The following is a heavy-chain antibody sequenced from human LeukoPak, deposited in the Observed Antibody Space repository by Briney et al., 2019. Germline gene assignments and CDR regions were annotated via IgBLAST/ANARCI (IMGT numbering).Heavy chain of an antibody. CDR2: IHYIENT. V-gene: IGHV4-61*08. CDR1: GGSISSGGYY. J-gene: IGHJ4*02. D-gene: IGHD4-23*01. CDR3: ARDLYGGNYYFDL. Sequence: SETLSLTCTVSGGSISSGGYYWTWIRQHPGKGLEWIGYIHYIENTSYNPSLKSRLTISMDTSRNQFSLKLASVTAADTAVYYCARDLYGGNYYFDLWGQGTLVTVSS.